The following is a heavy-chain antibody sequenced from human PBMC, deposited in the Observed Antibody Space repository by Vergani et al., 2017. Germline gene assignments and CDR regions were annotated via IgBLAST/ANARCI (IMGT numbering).Heavy chain of an antibody. Sequence: EVQLVESGGGLVQPGGSLRLSCSASGFTFSSYAMHWVRQAPGKGLEYVSAISSNGGSTYYADSVKGRFTISRDNSKNTLYLQMSSLRAEDTAVYYCVEGDTAMVTDAFDIWGQGTMVTVSS. CDR1: GFTFSSYA. CDR3: VEGDTAMVTDAFDI. D-gene: IGHD5-18*01. CDR2: ISSNGGST. V-gene: IGHV3-64D*06. J-gene: IGHJ3*02.